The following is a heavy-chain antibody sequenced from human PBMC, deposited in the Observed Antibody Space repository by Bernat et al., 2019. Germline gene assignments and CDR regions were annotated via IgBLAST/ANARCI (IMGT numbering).Heavy chain of an antibody. V-gene: IGHV3-30*18. CDR1: GFTFSSYG. D-gene: IGHD4-23*01. CDR3: AKDRGTTVVTPWFDP. CDR2: ISYDGSNK. Sequence: QVQLVESGGGVVQPGRSLRLSCAASGFTFSSYGMHWVRQAPGKGLEWVAVISYDGSNKYYADSVKGRFTISRDNSKNTLYLQMNSLRAGDTGVYYCAKDRGTTVVTPWFDPWGQGTLVTVSS. J-gene: IGHJ5*02.